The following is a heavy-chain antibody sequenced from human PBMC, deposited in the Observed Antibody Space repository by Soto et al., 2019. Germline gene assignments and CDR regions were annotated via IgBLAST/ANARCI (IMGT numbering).Heavy chain of an antibody. D-gene: IGHD6-6*01. CDR3: ATYSSSPNYYYGMDV. CDR1: GGSISSSSYY. V-gene: IGHV4-39*01. CDR2: IYYSGST. J-gene: IGHJ6*02. Sequence: ASDTLSLTCTVSGGSISSSSYYWGWIRQPPGKGLEWIGSIYYSGSTYYNPSLKSRVTTSVDTSKNQFSLKLSSVTAADTAVYYCATYSSSPNYYYGMDVWGQGTTVTVSS.